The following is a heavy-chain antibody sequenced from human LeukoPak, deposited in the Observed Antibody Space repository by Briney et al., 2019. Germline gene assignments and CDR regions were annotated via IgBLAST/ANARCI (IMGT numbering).Heavy chain of an antibody. CDR2: ISSGGDT. J-gene: IGHJ3*01. D-gene: IGHD2-21*01. CDR3: ASHGDCGGTNCLAFDV. CDR1: GGSISGYF. Sequence: SETLSLTCTVSGGSISGYFWSWLRQPPGEGLEWIGFISSGGDTNYNPSLKSRVSISETTSKGQFSLELSSVTAADTAVYYCASHGDCGGTNCLAFDVWGQGAMVIVSS. V-gene: IGHV4-4*09.